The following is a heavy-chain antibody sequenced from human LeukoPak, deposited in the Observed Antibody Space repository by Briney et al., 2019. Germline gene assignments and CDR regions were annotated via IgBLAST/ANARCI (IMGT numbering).Heavy chain of an antibody. CDR1: GGSISSGGYY. CDR2: IYYSGST. V-gene: IGHV4-31*03. D-gene: IGHD5-18*01. CDR3: ARAGKRGCSYGIHVIDY. Sequence: SQTLSLTCTVSGGSISSGGYYWSWIRQHPGKGLEWIGYIYYSGSTYYNPSLKSRVTISVDTSKNQFSLKLSSVTAADTAVYYCARAGKRGCSYGIHVIDYWGQGTLVTVSS. J-gene: IGHJ4*02.